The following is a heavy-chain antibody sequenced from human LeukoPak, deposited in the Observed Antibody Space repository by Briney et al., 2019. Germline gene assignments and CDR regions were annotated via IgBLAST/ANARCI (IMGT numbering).Heavy chain of an antibody. Sequence: GGSLRLSCAASGFTFSSYWMSWVRQAPGKGLEWVSVIYSGGSTYYADSVKGRVAISRDNSKNTVFLQMNSVRAEDTAVYYCARSYSNHLFGMDVWGQGTTVTVSS. CDR3: ARSYSNHLFGMDV. D-gene: IGHD4-11*01. CDR2: IYSGGST. CDR1: GFTFSSYW. J-gene: IGHJ6*02. V-gene: IGHV3-66*01.